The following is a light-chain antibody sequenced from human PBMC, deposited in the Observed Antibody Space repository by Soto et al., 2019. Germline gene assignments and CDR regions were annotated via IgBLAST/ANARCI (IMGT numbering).Light chain of an antibody. CDR1: TGAVTSGNY. Sequence: QAVVTQEPSLTVSPVGTVTLTCASSTGAVTSGNYPSWFQRKPVQAPRTLIYTTNDKLSWTPARVSGSLLGGRATLTLSGAQPEDEAEYYCLLYYGGAHLVFGGGTKLTVL. J-gene: IGLJ3*02. CDR3: LLYYGGAHLV. V-gene: IGLV7-43*01. CDR2: TTN.